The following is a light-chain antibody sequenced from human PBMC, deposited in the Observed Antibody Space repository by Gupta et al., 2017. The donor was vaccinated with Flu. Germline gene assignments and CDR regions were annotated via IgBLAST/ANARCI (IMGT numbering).Light chain of an antibody. V-gene: IGLV1-47*01. J-gene: IGLJ3*02. CDR3: AAWDDRLSGPV. CDR2: RND. CDR1: YSNIANNY. Sequence: SVLTQPPSASGTPGQRVTISCSGSYSNIANNYVYWFQHLPGTAPRLLIYRNDQRPSGVPDRFSGSKSGTSASLAISGLGSEDEADFYCAAWDDRLSGPVFGGGTKLTVL.